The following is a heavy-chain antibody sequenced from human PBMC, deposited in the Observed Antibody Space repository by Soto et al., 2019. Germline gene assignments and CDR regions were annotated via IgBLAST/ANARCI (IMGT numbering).Heavy chain of an antibody. V-gene: IGHV3-21*01. CDR3: ARDYRTGDPREALDS. CDR2: IDPTSTEI. CDR1: GFNFGAFS. Sequence: EVQLVESGGGLVKPGESLRLSCTASGFNFGAFSLSWVRQAPGKGLEWVSSIDPTSTEIHYADSVEGRFSVYRDSTKNSLELQMISLRFKDTGVYYCARDYRTGDPREALDSWGQGTLVTVSS. D-gene: IGHD1-1*01. J-gene: IGHJ5*02.